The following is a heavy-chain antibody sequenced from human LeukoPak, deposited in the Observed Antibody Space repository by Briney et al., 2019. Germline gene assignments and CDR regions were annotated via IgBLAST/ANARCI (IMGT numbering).Heavy chain of an antibody. CDR2: IYYSAST. J-gene: IGHJ3*02. V-gene: IGHV4-59*08. CDR1: GGSINSYY. D-gene: IGHD2-8*01. CDR3: ARYYDAFDI. Sequence: SETLSLTCTVSGGSINSYYWSWIRQPRGMGLEWIGYIYYSASTNYNPSLESRVTISVDTSKNQFSLKLSSVTAADTDVYYCARYYDAFDIWGQGTMVTVSS.